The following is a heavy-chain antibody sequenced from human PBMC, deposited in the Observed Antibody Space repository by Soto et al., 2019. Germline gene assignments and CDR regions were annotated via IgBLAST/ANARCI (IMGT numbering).Heavy chain of an antibody. CDR3: SRGGGGGLFDL. D-gene: IGHD2-21*01. CDR2: ISPKGTYR. J-gene: IGHJ5*02. Sequence: QVQLVESGGGLVKPGGSLRLSCATSGFTFSDYYMSWIRQAPGKGLGFVSYISPKGTYRTYADSVKGRFTISRDNAKNSLYLQVNSLRAEDTAVYYCSRGGGGGLFDLWGQGTFVTVSS. V-gene: IGHV3-11*06. CDR1: GFTFSDYY.